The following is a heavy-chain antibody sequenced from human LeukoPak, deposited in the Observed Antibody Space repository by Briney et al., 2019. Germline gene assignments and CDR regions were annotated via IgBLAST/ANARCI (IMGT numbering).Heavy chain of an antibody. CDR3: TRDLRGYSGYDWGSSFDY. V-gene: IGHV3-49*04. CDR2: IRSKVYGGTT. CDR1: GFTFGDYG. J-gene: IGHJ4*02. D-gene: IGHD5-12*01. Sequence: GSLRLSCTASGFTFGDYGTSWVRQAPGKGLEWVGFIRSKVYGGTTEYAASVKGRFTISRDDSKSIAYLQMNSLKTEDTAVYYCTRDLRGYSGYDWGSSFDYWGQGTLVTVSS.